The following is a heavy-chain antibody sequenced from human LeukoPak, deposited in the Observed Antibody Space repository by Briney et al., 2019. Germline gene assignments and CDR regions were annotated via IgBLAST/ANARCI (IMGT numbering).Heavy chain of an antibody. CDR1: GGSISSHY. D-gene: IGHD3-22*01. CDR3: ARVGYDSSGYYYYYMDV. Sequence: SETLSLTCTVSGGSISSHYWSWIRQPPGKGLEWIGYIYYSGSTSYNPSLKSRVTISVDTSKNQFSLKLSSVTAADTAVYYCARVGYDSSGYYYYYMDVWGKGTTVTVSS. CDR2: IYYSGST. V-gene: IGHV4-59*11. J-gene: IGHJ6*03.